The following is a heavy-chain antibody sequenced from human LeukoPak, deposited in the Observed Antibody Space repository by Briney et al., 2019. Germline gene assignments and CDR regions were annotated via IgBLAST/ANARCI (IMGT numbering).Heavy chain of an antibody. D-gene: IGHD3-16*02. CDR3: ASFRRGSYRYRFDP. Sequence: SETLSLTCAVYGGSFSGYYWSWICQPPGKGLEWIGEINHSGSTNYNPSLKSRVTISVDTSKNQFSLKLSSVTAADTAVYYCASFRRGSYRYRFDPWGQGTLVTVSS. J-gene: IGHJ5*02. V-gene: IGHV4-34*01. CDR1: GGSFSGYY. CDR2: INHSGST.